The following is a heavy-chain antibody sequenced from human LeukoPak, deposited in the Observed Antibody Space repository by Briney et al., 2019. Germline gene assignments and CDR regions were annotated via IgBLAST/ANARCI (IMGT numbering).Heavy chain of an antibody. CDR3: TKPPAGDYGDYALGH. D-gene: IGHD4-17*01. CDR2: IPYDGSKK. CDR1: GFTFSDYY. J-gene: IGHJ4*02. Sequence: GGSLRLSCAASGFTFSDYYMSWIRQAPGKGLEWVAVIPYDGSKKYYGDSVKGRFTISRDKFKNTLYLQMNSLRVEDTAVYYCTKPPAGDYGDYALGHWGQGTLVTVSS. V-gene: IGHV3-30*18.